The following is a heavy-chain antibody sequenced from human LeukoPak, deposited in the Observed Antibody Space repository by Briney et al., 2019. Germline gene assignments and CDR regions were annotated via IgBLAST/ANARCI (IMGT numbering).Heavy chain of an antibody. J-gene: IGHJ4*02. CDR3: ARAPGYSYGSSFDY. CDR2: INPNSGGT. Sequence: ASVKVSCKASAYTFTGYYMHWVQQAPGQGLEWMGWINPNSGGTNYAQKFQGWVTMTRDTSISTAYMELSRLRSDDTAVYYCARAPGYSYGSSFDYWGQGTLFTVSS. D-gene: IGHD5-18*01. CDR1: AYTFTGYY. V-gene: IGHV1-2*04.